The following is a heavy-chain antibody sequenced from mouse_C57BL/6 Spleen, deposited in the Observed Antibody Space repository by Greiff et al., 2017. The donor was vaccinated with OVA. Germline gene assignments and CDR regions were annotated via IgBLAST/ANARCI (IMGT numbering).Heavy chain of an antibody. CDR1: GYTFTSYW. CDR2: IYPGSGST. Sequence: QVQLKQPGAELVKPGASVKMSCKASGYTFTSYWITWVKQRPGQGLEWIGDIYPGSGSTNYNEKFKSKATLTVDTSSSTAYMQLSSLTSEDSAVYYCARYYYDYDRIDYWGKGTTLTVSS. J-gene: IGHJ2*01. CDR3: ARYYYDYDRIDY. D-gene: IGHD2-4*01. V-gene: IGHV1-55*01.